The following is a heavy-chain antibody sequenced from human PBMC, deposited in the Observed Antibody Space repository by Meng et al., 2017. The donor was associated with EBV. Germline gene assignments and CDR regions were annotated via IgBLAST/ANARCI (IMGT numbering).Heavy chain of an antibody. CDR1: GYTLTSYG. D-gene: IGHD3-16*02. Sequence: QCQLVQAEAEVKKPGASVKGSGKASGYTLTSYGSSWVRQAPGQWLEWMGWISAYNGNTNYAQKLQGRVTMTTDTSTSTAYMELRSLRSDDTAVYYCARVRTFGGVIPPDYWGQGTLVTVFS. J-gene: IGHJ4*02. V-gene: IGHV1-18*01. CDR3: ARVRTFGGVIPPDY. CDR2: ISAYNGNT.